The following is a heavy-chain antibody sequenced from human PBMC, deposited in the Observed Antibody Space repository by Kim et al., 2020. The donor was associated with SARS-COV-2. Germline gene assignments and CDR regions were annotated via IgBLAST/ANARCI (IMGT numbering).Heavy chain of an antibody. CDR2: IYYSGST. V-gene: IGHV4-39*01. D-gene: IGHD1-26*01. Sequence: SETLSLTCTVSGGSISSSSYYWGWIRQPPGKGLEWIGSIYYSGSTYYNPSLKSRVTISVDTSKNQFSLKLSSVTAADTAVYYCARYNRAMGATVSGYWGQGTLVTVSS. J-gene: IGHJ4*02. CDR3: ARYNRAMGATVSGY. CDR1: GGSISSSSYY.